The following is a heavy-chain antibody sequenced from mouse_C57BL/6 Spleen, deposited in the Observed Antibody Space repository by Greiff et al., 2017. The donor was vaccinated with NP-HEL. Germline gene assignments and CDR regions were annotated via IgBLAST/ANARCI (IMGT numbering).Heavy chain of an antibody. V-gene: IGHV2-5*01. Sequence: VKLMESGPGLVQPSQSLSITCTVSGFSLTSYGVHWVRQSPGKGLEWLGVIWRGGSTDYNAAFMSRLSITKDNSKSQVFFKMNSLQADDTAIYYCAKRGDSSGYFDYWGQGTTLTVSS. CDR2: IWRGGST. J-gene: IGHJ2*01. CDR3: AKRGDSSGYFDY. CDR1: GFSLTSYG. D-gene: IGHD3-2*02.